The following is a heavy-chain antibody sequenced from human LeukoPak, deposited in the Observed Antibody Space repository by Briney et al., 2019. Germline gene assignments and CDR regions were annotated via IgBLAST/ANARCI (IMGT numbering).Heavy chain of an antibody. CDR1: GFTFSSYA. D-gene: IGHD3-10*01. CDR2: ISYDGSNK. CDR3: ARDMNYYGVYGMDV. Sequence: GRSLRLSCAASGFTFSSYAMHWVRQAPGKGLEWVVVISYDGSNKYYADSVKGRFTISRDNSKNTLYLQMNSLRAEDTAVYYCARDMNYYGVYGMDVWGQGTTVTVSS. J-gene: IGHJ6*02. V-gene: IGHV3-30-3*01.